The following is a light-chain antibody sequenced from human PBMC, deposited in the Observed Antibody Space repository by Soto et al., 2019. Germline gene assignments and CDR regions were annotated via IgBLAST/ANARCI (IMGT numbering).Light chain of an antibody. J-gene: IGKJ5*01. CDR3: QQRNTWPPIT. CDR2: DAY. Sequence: EIVLTQSPVTLSLSPGERATLSCRASQSVRTYLAWYQVKPGQAPRLLIYDAYRRASGVPARFSGSGSGTAFTLTISSLEPEDFALYYCQQRNTWPPITFGQGTRLEIK. CDR1: QSVRTY. V-gene: IGKV3-11*01.